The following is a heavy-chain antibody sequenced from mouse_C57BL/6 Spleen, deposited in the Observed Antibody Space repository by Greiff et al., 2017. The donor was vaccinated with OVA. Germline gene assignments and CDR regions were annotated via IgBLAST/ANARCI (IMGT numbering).Heavy chain of an antibody. CDR3: ARNGNYGEYYAMDY. Sequence: VQLQQPGAELVMPGASVKLSCKASGYTFTSYWMHWVKQRPGQGLEWIGEIDPSDSYTNYNQKFKGKSTLTVDKSSSTAYMQLSSLTSEDSAVYYCARNGNYGEYYAMDYWGQGTSVTVSS. CDR1: GYTFTSYW. J-gene: IGHJ4*01. D-gene: IGHD2-1*01. CDR2: IDPSDSYT. V-gene: IGHV1-69*01.